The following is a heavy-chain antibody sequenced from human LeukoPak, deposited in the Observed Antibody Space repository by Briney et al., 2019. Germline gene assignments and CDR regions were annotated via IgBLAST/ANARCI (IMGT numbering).Heavy chain of an antibody. J-gene: IGHJ6*02. V-gene: IGHV3-21*04. D-gene: IGHD2-2*02. CDR2: ISSSSSYI. CDR3: ARSPRVVPAAIDRMDV. CDR1: GFTFSSYS. Sequence: GGSLRLSCAASGFTFSSYSMNWARQAPGKGLEWVSSISSSSSYIYYADSVKGRFTISRDNAKNSLYPQMNSLRAEDTAVYYCARSPRVVPAAIDRMDVWGQGTTVTVSS.